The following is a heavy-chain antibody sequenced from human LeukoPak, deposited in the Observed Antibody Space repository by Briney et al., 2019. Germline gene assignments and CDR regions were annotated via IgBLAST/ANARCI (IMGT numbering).Heavy chain of an antibody. CDR1: GYTFTNYG. Sequence: ASVKVSCKASGYTFTNYGISWVRQAPGQGLEWMGWINTNTGNPTYAQGFTGQFVFSLDTSVSTAYLQISSLKAEDTAVYYCARARSSYGYGDAFDIWGQGTMVTVSS. V-gene: IGHV7-4-1*02. J-gene: IGHJ3*02. D-gene: IGHD5-18*01. CDR2: INTNTGNP. CDR3: ARARSSYGYGDAFDI.